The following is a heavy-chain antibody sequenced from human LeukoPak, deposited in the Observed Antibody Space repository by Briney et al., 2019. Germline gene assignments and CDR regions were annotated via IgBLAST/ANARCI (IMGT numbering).Heavy chain of an antibody. CDR1: GGSISSGSYY. CDR3: AREKKDIVVVPAAVPDY. D-gene: IGHD2-2*02. CDR2: IYTSGST. J-gene: IGHJ4*02. V-gene: IGHV4-61*02. Sequence: SETLSLTCTVSGGSISSGSYYWSWIRQPAGKGLEWIGRIYTSGSTNYNPSLKSRVTISVDTSKNQFSLKLSSVTAADTAVYYCAREKKDIVVVPAAVPDYWGQGTLVTVSS.